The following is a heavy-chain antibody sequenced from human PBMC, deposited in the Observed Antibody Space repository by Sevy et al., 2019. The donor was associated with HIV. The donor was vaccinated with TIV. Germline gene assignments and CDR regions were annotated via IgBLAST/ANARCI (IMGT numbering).Heavy chain of an antibody. CDR2: ISYDGSNK. CDR3: ALERLSSNVAEYFQN. V-gene: IGHV3-30-3*01. Sequence: GSLRLSCAASGFTFTSFSMHWVRQAPGKGLEWVATISYDGSNKYYADSVKDRFTISRDNSKNYLYLQMNSLRAEDTAVYCCALERLSSNVAEYFQNWGQGTLVTVSS. J-gene: IGHJ1*01. D-gene: IGHD1-1*01. CDR1: GFTFTSFS.